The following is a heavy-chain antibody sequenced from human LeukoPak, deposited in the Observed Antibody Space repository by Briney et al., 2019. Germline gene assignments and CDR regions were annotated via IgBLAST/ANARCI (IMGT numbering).Heavy chain of an antibody. D-gene: IGHD2-21*02. Sequence: GGSLRLSCAASGFTFSSYDMTWVGQAPGRGLEWVSSIRPSGDNTYYGDSVKGRFTISRDNAKNSLYLQMNSLRAEDTAVYYCARGVVTAIPPQHAFDIWGQGTMVTVSS. V-gene: IGHV3-21*01. J-gene: IGHJ3*02. CDR2: IRPSGDNT. CDR3: ARGVVTAIPPQHAFDI. CDR1: GFTFSSYD.